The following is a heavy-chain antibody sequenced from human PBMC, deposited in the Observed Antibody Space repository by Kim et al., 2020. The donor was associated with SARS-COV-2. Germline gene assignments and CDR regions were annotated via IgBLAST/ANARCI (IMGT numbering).Heavy chain of an antibody. CDR3: ARFWGSSWETYYYYGMDV. CDR1: GFTFSDYY. V-gene: IGHV3-11*01. CDR2: ISSSGSTI. D-gene: IGHD6-13*01. J-gene: IGHJ6*02. Sequence: GGSLRLSCAASGFTFSDYYMSWIRQAPGKGLEWVSYISSSGSTIYYADSVKGRFTISRDNAKNSLYLQMNSLRAEDTAVYYCARFWGSSWETYYYYGMDVWGQGTTVTVSS.